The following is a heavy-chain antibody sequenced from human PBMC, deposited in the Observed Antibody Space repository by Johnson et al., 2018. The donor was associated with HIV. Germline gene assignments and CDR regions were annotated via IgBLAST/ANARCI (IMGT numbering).Heavy chain of an antibody. J-gene: IGHJ3*02. CDR1: GFTFDDYA. V-gene: IGHV3-9*01. Sequence: QLVESGGGLVQPGRSLRLSCAASGFTFDDYAMHWVRQAPGKGLEWVSGISWNSGSIGYADSVKGRFTISRDNAKNSLYLQMNSPRAEDTALYYCAKDGYSYVFDAFDIWGQGTMVTVSS. CDR3: AKDGYSYVFDAFDI. D-gene: IGHD5-18*01. CDR2: ISWNSGSI.